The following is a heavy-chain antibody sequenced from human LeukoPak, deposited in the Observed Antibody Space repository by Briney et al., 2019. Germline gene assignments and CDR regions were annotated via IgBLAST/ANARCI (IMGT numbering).Heavy chain of an antibody. J-gene: IGHJ4*02. Sequence: GGSLRLSCAASGFTFASYGMHWVRQAPGKGLEWVTVISYDGNDKYHADSVKGRFTISRDNAKNTVYLQMNNLRVDDTAMYYCVGTIASRGSEYWGQGALVTVSS. CDR2: ISYDGNDK. D-gene: IGHD6-6*01. V-gene: IGHV3-30*03. CDR3: VGTIASRGSEY. CDR1: GFTFASYG.